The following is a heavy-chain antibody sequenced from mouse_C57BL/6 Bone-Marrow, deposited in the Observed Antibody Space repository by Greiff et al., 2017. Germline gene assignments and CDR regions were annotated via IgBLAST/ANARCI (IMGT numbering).Heavy chain of an antibody. Sequence: EVQLQQSGAELVKPGASVKLSCTASGFNIKDYYIHWVKQRTEQGLEWIGRIDPEDGETKYAPKFQGKATITADTSSNTAYLQRSRLTSEDTAVYYCARSGGYGNYVNYFDYWGQGTTLTVSA. V-gene: IGHV14-2*01. CDR1: GFNIKDYY. CDR2: IDPEDGET. D-gene: IGHD2-10*02. CDR3: ARSGGYGNYVNYFDY. J-gene: IGHJ2*01.